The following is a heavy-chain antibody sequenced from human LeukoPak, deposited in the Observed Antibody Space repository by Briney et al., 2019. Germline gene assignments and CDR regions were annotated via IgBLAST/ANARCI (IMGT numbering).Heavy chain of an antibody. CDR3: ARDSDTDDAFDI. CDR1: GASISTYY. CDR2: FHTSGRT. V-gene: IGHV4-4*07. D-gene: IGHD5-18*01. J-gene: IGHJ3*02. Sequence: SETLSLTCTVSGASISTYYWVWIRQPAGKGLEWIGRFHTSGRTNYNPSLKSRVTMSVDTSKNQFSLKLSSVTAADTAVYYCARDSDTDDAFDIWGQGTMVTVSS.